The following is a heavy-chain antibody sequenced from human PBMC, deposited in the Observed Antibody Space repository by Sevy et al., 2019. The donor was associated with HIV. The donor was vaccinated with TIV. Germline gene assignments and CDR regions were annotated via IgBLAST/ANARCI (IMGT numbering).Heavy chain of an antibody. V-gene: IGHV3-48*01. D-gene: IGHD3-10*01. Sequence: GGSLRLSCAASGFTFSSYSMNWVRQAPGKGLEWVSYISSSSSTIYYADSVKGRFTISRDNSNNTLYLQMISLGAEDTAVYYCAKDRVSGTYYTGDFDYWGQGTLVTVSS. CDR1: GFTFSSYS. J-gene: IGHJ4*02. CDR2: ISSSSSTI. CDR3: AKDRVSGTYYTGDFDY.